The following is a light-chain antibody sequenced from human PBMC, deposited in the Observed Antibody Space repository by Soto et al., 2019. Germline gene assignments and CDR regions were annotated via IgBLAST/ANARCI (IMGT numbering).Light chain of an antibody. CDR2: MAS. CDR1: QTIVSW. CDR3: QQYNSYPKT. Sequence: DVQMTQSPSTLSASIGDTVTITCRASQTIVSWLAWYQQKPGRPPKLLIYMASILESGVPSRFSGRGSGTEFTLTISGLRPDDLGTYYCQQYNSYPKTFGERTKLDI. J-gene: IGKJ2*01. V-gene: IGKV1-5*03.